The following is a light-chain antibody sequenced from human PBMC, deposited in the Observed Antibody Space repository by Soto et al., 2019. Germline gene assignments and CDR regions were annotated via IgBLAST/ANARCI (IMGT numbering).Light chain of an antibody. CDR1: QSISSY. CDR3: QQSDSTGTWT. J-gene: IGKJ1*01. Sequence: DIQMTQSPSSLSASVGDRVTITCRASQSISSYLNWYQQKPGKAPKLLIYATSSLQSGVPSRFGGSGSGTDFTLTISSLQPEDFATYYCQQSDSTGTWTFVQGTKVEIK. V-gene: IGKV1-39*01. CDR2: ATS.